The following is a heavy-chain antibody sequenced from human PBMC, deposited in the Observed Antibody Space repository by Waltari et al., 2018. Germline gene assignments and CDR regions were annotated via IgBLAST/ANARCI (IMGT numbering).Heavy chain of an antibody. V-gene: IGHV4-4*07. J-gene: IGHJ6*03. D-gene: IGHD3-10*01. CDR3: ARIYGSGTFIYMDV. CDR1: GGYIISYY. Sequence: QVQLQEARPGLVKPSETLSPTCTVSGGYIISYYWSWVRQPAGKGLEWIGRIYPGATPYYNPSLQTRIMMSVDTSQNQFSLKLSSVTAADTAVYYCARIYGSGTFIYMDVWGKGTTVTVSS. CDR2: IYPGATP.